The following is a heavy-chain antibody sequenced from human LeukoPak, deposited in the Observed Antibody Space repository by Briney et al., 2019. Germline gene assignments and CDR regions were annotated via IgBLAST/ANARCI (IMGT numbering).Heavy chain of an antibody. D-gene: IGHD4-23*01. CDR3: ARVDDYGGKGYFQH. CDR2: IYTSGST. Sequence: SETLSLTCTVSGGSISSYYWSWIRQPAGKGLEWIGRIYTSGSTNYNPSLKSRVTMSVDTSKNQFSLKLSSVTAADTALYYCARVDDYGGKGYFQHWGQGTLVTVSS. CDR1: GGSISSYY. V-gene: IGHV4-4*07. J-gene: IGHJ1*01.